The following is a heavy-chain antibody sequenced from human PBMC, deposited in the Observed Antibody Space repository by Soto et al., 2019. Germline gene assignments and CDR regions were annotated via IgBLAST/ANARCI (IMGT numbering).Heavy chain of an antibody. Sequence: PGGSLRLSCAASGFRFSDYSMNWVRQVPGKGLEWVSSISSNSGYTLYTDSVKGRFTISRDNAKSSLYLQMSSLRDEDTAVYYCTRGSYGAYDYWGQGTQVTVSS. D-gene: IGHD4-17*01. J-gene: IGHJ4*02. CDR1: GFRFSDYS. CDR2: ISSNSGYT. V-gene: IGHV3-21*06. CDR3: TRGSYGAYDY.